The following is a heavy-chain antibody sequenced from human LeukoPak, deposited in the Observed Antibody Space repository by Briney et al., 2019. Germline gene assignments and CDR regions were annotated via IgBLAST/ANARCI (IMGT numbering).Heavy chain of an antibody. V-gene: IGHV3-23*01. J-gene: IGHJ4*02. Sequence: GGSLRLSCAASGFTFSSYEMNWVRQAPGKGLEWVSAISGSGGSTYYADSVKGRFTISRDNSKNTLYLQMNSLRAEDTAVYYCARLLWFGEFIRPFDYWGQGTLVTVSS. CDR3: ARLLWFGEFIRPFDY. CDR1: GFTFSSYE. D-gene: IGHD3-10*01. CDR2: ISGSGGST.